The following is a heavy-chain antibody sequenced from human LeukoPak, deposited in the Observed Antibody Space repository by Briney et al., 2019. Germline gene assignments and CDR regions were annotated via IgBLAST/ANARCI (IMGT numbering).Heavy chain of an antibody. V-gene: IGHV3-7*03. Sequence: GGSLRLSCAASGFIFSSYWMHWVRQAPGKGLEWVANIKQDGSEKYYVDSVKGRFTISRDNAKNSLYLQMNSLRAEDTAVYYCGRSMDVWGQGITVTVSS. J-gene: IGHJ6*02. CDR1: GFIFSSYW. CDR2: IKQDGSEK. CDR3: GRSMDV.